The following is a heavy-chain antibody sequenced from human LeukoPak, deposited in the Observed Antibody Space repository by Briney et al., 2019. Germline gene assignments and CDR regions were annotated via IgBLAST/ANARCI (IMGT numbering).Heavy chain of an antibody. CDR3: ASIVGGNAFDI. J-gene: IGHJ3*02. Sequence: SETLSLTCAVYGGSFSGYYWSWIRQPPGKGLEWIGEINHSGSTNYNPSLKSRVTISVDTSKNQFFLKLSSVTAADTAVYYCASIVGGNAFDIWGQGTMVTVSS. V-gene: IGHV4-34*01. CDR2: INHSGST. D-gene: IGHD6-19*01. CDR1: GGSFSGYY.